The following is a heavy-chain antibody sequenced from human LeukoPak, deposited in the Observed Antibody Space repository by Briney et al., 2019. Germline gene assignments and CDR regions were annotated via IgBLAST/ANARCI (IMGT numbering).Heavy chain of an antibody. Sequence: ASVKLSCKVAGYTLTELSMNWGRQSPGKGLEWMRGFDPEDGETIYAQKFQGRVTMTEDTSTDTAYMELSSLRSEDTAVYYCATAPVTGGKANYYYYMDVWGKGTTVTVSS. CDR1: GYTLTELS. CDR3: ATAPVTGGKANYYYYMDV. J-gene: IGHJ6*03. V-gene: IGHV1-24*01. CDR2: FDPEDGET. D-gene: IGHD1-14*01.